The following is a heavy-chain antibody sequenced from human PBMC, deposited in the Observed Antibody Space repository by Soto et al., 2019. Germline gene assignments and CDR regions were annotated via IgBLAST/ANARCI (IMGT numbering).Heavy chain of an antibody. Sequence: SETLSLTCAVYGGSFNDYYWSWIRQPPGKGLEWIGEINHSGSTNYNPSLKSRVTISVDTSKNQFSLKLSSVTAADTAVYYCARGKLPDYYYYGMDVWGQGTTVTVSS. CDR3: ARGKLPDYYYYGMDV. CDR1: GGSFNDYY. CDR2: INHSGST. J-gene: IGHJ6*02. V-gene: IGHV4-34*01.